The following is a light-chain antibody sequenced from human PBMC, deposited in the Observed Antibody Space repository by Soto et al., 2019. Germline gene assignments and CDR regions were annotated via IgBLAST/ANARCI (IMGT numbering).Light chain of an antibody. CDR3: AAWDDSLNGWV. V-gene: IGLV1-44*01. J-gene: IGLJ3*02. CDR2: SNH. Sequence: QAVVSQPPSASGTPGQRVTISCSGSSSNIGSKSVNWYQQLPGAAPKLLIHSNHQRPSGVPDRFSGSKSGTSASLAISGLQSEDEADYYCAAWDDSLNGWVFGGGTKLTVL. CDR1: SSNIGSKS.